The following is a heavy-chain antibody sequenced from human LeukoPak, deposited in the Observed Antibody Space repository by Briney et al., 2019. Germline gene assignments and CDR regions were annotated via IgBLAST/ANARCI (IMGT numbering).Heavy chain of an antibody. J-gene: IGHJ4*02. D-gene: IGHD3-9*01. Sequence: ASVKVSCKASGYTFTGYYMHWVRQAPGRGLQWMGWINPNSGGTNYAQKFQGRVTMTRDTSISTAYMELSRLRSDDTAMYYCARDPGDYDILTGYYRGMSYYFDYWGQGTLVTVSS. CDR3: ARDPGDYDILTGYYRGMSYYFDY. V-gene: IGHV1-2*02. CDR1: GYTFTGYY. CDR2: INPNSGGT.